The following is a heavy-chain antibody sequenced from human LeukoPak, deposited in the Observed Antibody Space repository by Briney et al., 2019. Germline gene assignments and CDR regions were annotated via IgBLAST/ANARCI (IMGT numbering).Heavy chain of an antibody. CDR1: GFTFDDYG. CDR3: ARDGQRLGNLKRYYYYYMDV. Sequence: GGSLRLSCAASGFTFDDYGMSWVRQAPGKGLEWVSGINWNGGSTGYADSVKGRFTISRDNAKNSLYLQMNSLRAEDTALYYCARDGQRLGNLKRYYYYYMDVWGKGTTVTISS. V-gene: IGHV3-20*04. CDR2: INWNGGST. D-gene: IGHD3-16*01. J-gene: IGHJ6*03.